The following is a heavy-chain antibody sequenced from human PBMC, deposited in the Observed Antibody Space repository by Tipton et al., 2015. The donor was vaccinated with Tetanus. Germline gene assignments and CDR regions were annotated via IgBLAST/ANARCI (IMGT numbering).Heavy chain of an antibody. CDR3: ARHQSGYFTPFDY. Sequence: LRLSCTVSGGSIRGGTFYWGWIRQPPGKGLEWIGGIYESGDTYYIPSLKSRVTISMDTSKNQFSLNLNSMAAADTGVYYCARHQSGYFTPFDYWGQGNLVTVSS. CDR1: GGSIRGGTFY. J-gene: IGHJ4*02. D-gene: IGHD3-3*01. CDR2: IYESGDT. V-gene: IGHV4-39*01.